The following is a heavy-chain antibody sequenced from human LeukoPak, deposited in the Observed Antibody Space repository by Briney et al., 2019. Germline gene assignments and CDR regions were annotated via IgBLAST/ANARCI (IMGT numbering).Heavy chain of an antibody. V-gene: IGHV3-48*02. CDR2: ISSSSSTI. CDR3: ARDYYYDSSGYYYDAFDV. CDR1: GFTFSSYS. D-gene: IGHD3-22*01. J-gene: IGHJ3*01. Sequence: GGSLRLSCAASGFTFSSYSMNWVRQAPGKGLEWVSYISSSSSTIYYADSVKGRFTISRDNAKNSLYLQMNSLRDEDTAVYYCARDYYYDSSGYYYDAFDVWGQGTMVTVSS.